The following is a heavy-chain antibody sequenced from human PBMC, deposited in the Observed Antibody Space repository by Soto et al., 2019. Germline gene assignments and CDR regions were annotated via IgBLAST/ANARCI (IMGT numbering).Heavy chain of an antibody. D-gene: IGHD3-3*01. CDR2: ISYDGSNK. V-gene: IGHV3-30*18. CDR3: AKDGEVLGITIFGVAADY. Sequence: QVQLVESGGGVVQPGRSLRLSCAASGFTFSSYGMHWVRQAPGEGLEWVAVISYDGSNKYYADSVKGRFTISRDNSKNTLYLQMNSLRAEDTAVYYCAKDGEVLGITIFGVAADYWGQGTLVTVSS. J-gene: IGHJ4*02. CDR1: GFTFSSYG.